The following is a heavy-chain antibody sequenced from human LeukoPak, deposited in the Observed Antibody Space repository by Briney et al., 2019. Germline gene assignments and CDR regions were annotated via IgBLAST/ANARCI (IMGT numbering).Heavy chain of an antibody. V-gene: IGHV4-61*08. CDR3: ARGPYGRTFDI. Sequence: PSETLSLTCTVSGGSVSNAGYYWTWIRQPPGKGLEWIGHVSSSGTNYNPSLKTRVTISVDMSKNQFSLKLSSVTAADTAVYYCARGPYGRTFDIWGQGTMVTVSS. D-gene: IGHD4-17*01. CDR2: VSSSGT. CDR1: GGSVSNAGYY. J-gene: IGHJ3*02.